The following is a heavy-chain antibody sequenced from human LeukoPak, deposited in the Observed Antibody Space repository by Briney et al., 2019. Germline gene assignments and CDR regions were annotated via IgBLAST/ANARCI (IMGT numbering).Heavy chain of an antibody. CDR3: VKSSGYSRYDHGDY. V-gene: IGHV3-30*18. Sequence: GGSLRLSCAASGCNFQSYGIHWVRQVPGKGLEWVAVISHDGYDKSYVGNVKGRFTISRDNSNSVYLQMTSLRPEDTAVYYCVKSSGYSRYDHGDYWGQGTMVTVSS. J-gene: IGHJ4*02. CDR1: GCNFQSYG. D-gene: IGHD5-18*01. CDR2: ISHDGYDK.